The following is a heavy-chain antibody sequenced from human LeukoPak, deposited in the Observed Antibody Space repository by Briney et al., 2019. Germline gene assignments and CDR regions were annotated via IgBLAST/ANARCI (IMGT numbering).Heavy chain of an antibody. D-gene: IGHD6-6*01. J-gene: IGHJ3*02. CDR3: AREGLAARRGAFDI. V-gene: IGHV4-59*01. CDR2: IHYTGRT. Sequence: PSETLSLTCTLSGDSISSFYWSWIRQPPGKGLEWIGSIHYTGRTNYNPSLNSRASISVDTSKNQFSLRLTSVAAADTAIYYCAREGLAARRGAFDIWGQGTVVSVSS. CDR1: GDSISSFY.